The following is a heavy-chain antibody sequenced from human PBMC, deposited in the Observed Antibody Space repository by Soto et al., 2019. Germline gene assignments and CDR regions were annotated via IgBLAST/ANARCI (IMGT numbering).Heavy chain of an antibody. CDR2: IYYSGST. CDR1: GGPISSRGYR. V-gene: IGHV4-30-4*08. D-gene: IGHD5-12*01. J-gene: IGHJ4*02. Sequence: LPLPCTVSGGPISSRGYRWSWSRQHPGKGLEWIGYIYYSGSTYYNPSLKSRVTISVDTSKNQFSLKLSSVTAADTAVYYCARDGHRGYDYFGYWGQGTLVSVSS. CDR3: ARDGHRGYDYFGY.